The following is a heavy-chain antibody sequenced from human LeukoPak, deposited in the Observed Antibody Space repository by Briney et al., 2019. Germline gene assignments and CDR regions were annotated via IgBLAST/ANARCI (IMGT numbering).Heavy chain of an antibody. Sequence: GGSLRLSCAASGFTFSSHSMGWVRLAPGKGLECVATIGLDGAQKDFVDSVKGRFTLSRDNAKNSLFLEMNRLRVEDTAVYYCARWRGLQSEFDCWGQGTLVTVPS. CDR2: IGLDGAQK. D-gene: IGHD5-24*01. CDR1: GFTFSSHS. J-gene: IGHJ4*02. V-gene: IGHV3-7*01. CDR3: ARWRGLQSEFDC.